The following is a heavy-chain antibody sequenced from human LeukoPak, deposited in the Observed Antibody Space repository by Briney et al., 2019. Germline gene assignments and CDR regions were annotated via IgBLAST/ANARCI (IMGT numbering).Heavy chain of an antibody. Sequence: PSETLSLTCAVYGGSSSGYYWSWIRQPPGKGLEWIGEINHSGSTNYNPSLKSRVTISVDTSKNQFSLKLSSVTAADTAVYYCGALDYWGQGTLVTVSS. CDR1: GGSSSGYY. J-gene: IGHJ4*02. V-gene: IGHV4-34*01. CDR2: INHSGST. CDR3: GALDY.